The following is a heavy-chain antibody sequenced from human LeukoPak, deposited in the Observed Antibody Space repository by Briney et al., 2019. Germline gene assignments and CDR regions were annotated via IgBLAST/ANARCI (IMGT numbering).Heavy chain of an antibody. V-gene: IGHV4-34*01. CDR3: ARGRRRVAVAGRIDY. Sequence: SETVSLTCAVYGGSFRGYYWSWIRQPPGKGLEWIGEINHSGSTNYNPSLKRRITISLDTSKNQFSLKLSYVTAADTDVYYCARGRRRVAVAGRIDYWGQGTLVTDSS. J-gene: IGHJ4*02. CDR1: GGSFRGYY. D-gene: IGHD6-19*01. CDR2: INHSGST.